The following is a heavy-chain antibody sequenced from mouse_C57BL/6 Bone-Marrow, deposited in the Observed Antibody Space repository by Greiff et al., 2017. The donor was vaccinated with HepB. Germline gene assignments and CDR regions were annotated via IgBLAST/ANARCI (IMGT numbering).Heavy chain of an antibody. J-gene: IGHJ1*03. D-gene: IGHD1-1*01. CDR3: TRRVVLRYWYFDV. CDR1: GFTFSDAW. V-gene: IGHV6-6*01. CDR2: IRNKANNHAT. Sequence: EVKVEESGGGLVQPGGSMKLSCAASGFTFSDAWMDWVRQSPEKGLEWVAEIRNKANNHATYYAESVKGRFTISRDDSKSSVYLQMNSLRAEDTGIYYCTRRVVLRYWYFDVWGTGTTVTVSS.